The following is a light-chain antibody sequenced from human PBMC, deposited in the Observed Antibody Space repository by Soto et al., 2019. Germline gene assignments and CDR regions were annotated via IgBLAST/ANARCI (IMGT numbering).Light chain of an antibody. J-gene: IGKJ3*01. V-gene: IGKV2-24*01. CDR2: KTS. CDR3: MQVTKFPRVT. CDR1: QSLVHRDGNTY. Sequence: DIVMAQTPPYLPVTLGQPASISCRSSQSLVHRDGNTYLTWLQQRPGQPPRPLIYKTSKRFSGVTDRFSGSGAGTDFTLKISRVEAEDVATYYCMQVTKFPRVTFGPGTKLDIK.